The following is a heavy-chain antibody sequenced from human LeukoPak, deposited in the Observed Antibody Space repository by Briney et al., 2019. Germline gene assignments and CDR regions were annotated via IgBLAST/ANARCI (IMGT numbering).Heavy chain of an antibody. D-gene: IGHD4-17*01. V-gene: IGHV1-69*05. Sequence: SVKVSCKASGGTFSSYAISWVRQAPGQGLEWMGRIIPIFGTANYAQKFQGRVTITTDESTSTAYMELSSLRSEDTAVYYCARATTVTTVGGEDYWGQGTLVTVSS. J-gene: IGHJ4*02. CDR1: GGTFSSYA. CDR3: ARATTVTTVGGEDY. CDR2: IIPIFGTA.